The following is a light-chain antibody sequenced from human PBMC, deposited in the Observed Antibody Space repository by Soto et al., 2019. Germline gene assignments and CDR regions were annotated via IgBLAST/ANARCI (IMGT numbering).Light chain of an antibody. J-gene: IGKJ4*01. CDR1: QSVGSN. CDR2: DAS. V-gene: IGKV3-11*01. CDR3: QQRGHWLS. Sequence: EVELTQSPATLSLSPGERAVLSCRASQSVGSNVVWYQQKSGQAPRLLIYDASNRVSGIPARFSGSGSGTDFTLIIRSLESEDFAVYYCQQRGHWLSFGGGTKVE.